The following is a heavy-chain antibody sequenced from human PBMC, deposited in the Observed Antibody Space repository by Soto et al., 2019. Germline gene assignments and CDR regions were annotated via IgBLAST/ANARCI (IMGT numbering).Heavy chain of an antibody. J-gene: IGHJ4*02. Sequence: EASVKVSCKASGYTFTRYLIHWLRQAPGQRLEWMAWLNPGNGDTKYSQKFQGRVTITRDTSATTAYLELSSLRSDDTAVYYCATGDSGGNSNWGQGTLVTVSS. V-gene: IGHV1-3*01. D-gene: IGHD2-21*02. CDR2: LNPGNGDT. CDR1: GYTFTRYL. CDR3: ATGDSGGNSN.